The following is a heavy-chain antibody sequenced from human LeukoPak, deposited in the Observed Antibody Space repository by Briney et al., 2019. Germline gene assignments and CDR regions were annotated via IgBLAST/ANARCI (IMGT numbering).Heavy chain of an antibody. V-gene: IGHV3-43D*03. Sequence: PGGSLRLSCAASGFTFDDYAMHWVRQAPGKGLEWVPLISWDGGSTYYADSVKGRFTISRDNSKNSLYLQMNSLRAEDTALYYCAIDRPGRYCSTISCYSASPFDPWGQGTLVTVSS. CDR2: ISWDGGST. J-gene: IGHJ5*02. D-gene: IGHD2-2*02. CDR3: AIDRPGRYCSTISCYSASPFDP. CDR1: GFTFDDYA.